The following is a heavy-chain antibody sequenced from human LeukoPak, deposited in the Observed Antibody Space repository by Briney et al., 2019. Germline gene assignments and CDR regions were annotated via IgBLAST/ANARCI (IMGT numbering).Heavy chain of an antibody. D-gene: IGHD3-22*01. J-gene: IGHJ4*02. CDR3: AVNYYDSSGYYPYFDY. V-gene: IGHV1-2*02. Sequence: ASVKVSCKASGYTFTGYYMHWVRQAPGQGLEWMGWINPNSGGTNYAQKFQGRVTMTRDTSISTAYMELSRLRSDDTAVYYCAVNYYDSSGYYPYFDYWGQGTLATVSS. CDR2: INPNSGGT. CDR1: GYTFTGYY.